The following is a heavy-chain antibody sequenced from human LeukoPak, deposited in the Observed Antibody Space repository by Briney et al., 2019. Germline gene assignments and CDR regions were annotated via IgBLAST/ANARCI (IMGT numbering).Heavy chain of an antibody. CDR2: IYYSGST. J-gene: IGHJ4*02. D-gene: IGHD3-22*01. CDR1: GFTFSDHY. V-gene: IGHV4-38-2*02. Sequence: PGGSLRLSCAASGFTFSDHYMSWIRQPPGKGLEWIGSIYYSGSTYYNPSLKSRVTISVDTSKNQFSLKLSSVTAADTAVYYCARDQRSDSSGYYGSYWGQGTLVTVSS. CDR3: ARDQRSDSSGYYGSY.